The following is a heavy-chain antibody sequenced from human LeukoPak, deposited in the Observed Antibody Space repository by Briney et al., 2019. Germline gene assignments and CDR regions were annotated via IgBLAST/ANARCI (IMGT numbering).Heavy chain of an antibody. CDR1: GFTFSSNY. J-gene: IGHJ6*02. CDR3: ARDRQYYYDSSGYHYYYGMDV. Sequence: PGGSLRLSCAASGFTFSSNYMSWVRQAPGKGLEWVSVIYSGGSTYYADSVKGRFTISRDNSKNTLYLQMNSLRAEDTAVYYCARDRQYYYDSSGYHYYYGMDVWGQGTTVTVSS. D-gene: IGHD3-22*01. CDR2: IYSGGST. V-gene: IGHV3-66*01.